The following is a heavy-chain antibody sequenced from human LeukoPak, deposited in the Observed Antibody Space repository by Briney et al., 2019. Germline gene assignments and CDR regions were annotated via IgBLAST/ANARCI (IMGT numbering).Heavy chain of an antibody. J-gene: IGHJ5*02. CDR3: ARMYSSSWRGDWFDP. D-gene: IGHD6-13*01. CDR1: GGTFSSYA. CDR2: IIPIFGTA. Sequence: SVKVSCKASGGTFSSYAISWVRQAPGQGLEWMGGIIPIFGTANCAQKFQGRVTITADKSTSTAYMELSSLRSEDTAVYYCARMYSSSWRGDWFDPWGQGTLVTVSS. V-gene: IGHV1-69*06.